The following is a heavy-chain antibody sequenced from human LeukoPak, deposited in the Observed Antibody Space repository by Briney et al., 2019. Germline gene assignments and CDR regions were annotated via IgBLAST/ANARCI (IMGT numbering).Heavy chain of an antibody. J-gene: IGHJ4*02. CDR1: GGSFSGYY. CDR3: ASRNSGSYYPYYFDY. D-gene: IGHD1-26*01. Sequence: SETLSLTCAVYGGSFSGYYWSWIRQPPGKGLEWIGEINHSGSTYYNPSLKSRVTISVDTSKNQFSLKLSSVTAADTAVYYCASRNSGSYYPYYFDYWGQGTLVTVSS. V-gene: IGHV4-34*01. CDR2: INHSGST.